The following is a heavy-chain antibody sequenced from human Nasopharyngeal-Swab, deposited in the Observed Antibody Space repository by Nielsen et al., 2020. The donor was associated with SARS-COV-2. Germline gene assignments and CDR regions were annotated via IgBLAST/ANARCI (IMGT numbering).Heavy chain of an antibody. Sequence: SETLSLTCAVSGGSISSSNWWSWVRQPPGKGLEWIGEIYHSGSTNYNPSLKSRVTISVDKSKNQFSLKLSSVTAADTAVYDCARKRRYDYFLDYWGQGTLVTVSS. D-gene: IGHD2/OR15-2a*01. J-gene: IGHJ4*02. CDR3: ARKRRYDYFLDY. CDR1: GGSISSSNW. CDR2: IYHSGST. V-gene: IGHV4-4*02.